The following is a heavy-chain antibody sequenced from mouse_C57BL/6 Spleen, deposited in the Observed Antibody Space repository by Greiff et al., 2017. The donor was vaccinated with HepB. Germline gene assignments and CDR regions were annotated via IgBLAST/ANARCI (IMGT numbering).Heavy chain of an antibody. V-gene: IGHV3-6*01. J-gene: IGHJ1*03. Sequence: EVQLQESGPGLVKPSQSLSLTCSVSGYSITSGYYWNWIRQFPGNKLEWMGYISYDGSNNYNPALKNRISITRDTSKNQFFLKLNSVTTEDTATYYCAREGNSPPGIDVWGTGTTVTVSS. CDR2: ISYDGSN. CDR3: AREGNSPPGIDV. CDR1: GYSITSGYY.